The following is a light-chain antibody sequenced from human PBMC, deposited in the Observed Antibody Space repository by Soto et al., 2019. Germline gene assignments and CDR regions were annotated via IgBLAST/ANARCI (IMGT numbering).Light chain of an antibody. CDR1: SSDVGAYIY. J-gene: IGLJ2*01. CDR2: DVG. Sequence: QSALTQPRSVSGSPGQSVTISCTGTSSDVGAYIYVSWYQQYPAKAPKVMIYDVGRRPSGVPDRFSGSKSGNTASLTISGLQAEDEAVYFCSANAGGSTLVFGGGTKLTVL. V-gene: IGLV2-11*01. CDR3: SANAGGSTLV.